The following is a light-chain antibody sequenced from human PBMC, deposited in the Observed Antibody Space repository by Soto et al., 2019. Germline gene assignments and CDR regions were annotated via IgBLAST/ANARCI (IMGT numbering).Light chain of an antibody. V-gene: IGKV1-39*01. CDR2: AAT. Sequence: DIQMTQSPSSLSASVGDRVTITCRASQTVSSFLNWYQQKPGKAPNLLIYAATGLQRGAPSRFSGSGSGTDFTLTISSLQPEDSATYYCQQTYNTPWTFGQGTKV. CDR1: QTVSSF. J-gene: IGKJ1*01. CDR3: QQTYNTPWT.